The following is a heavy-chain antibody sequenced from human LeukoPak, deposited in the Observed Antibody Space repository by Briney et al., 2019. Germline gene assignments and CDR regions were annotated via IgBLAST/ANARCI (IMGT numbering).Heavy chain of an antibody. V-gene: IGHV3-66*01. CDR1: GFSVINHY. J-gene: IGHJ4*02. Sequence: GGSLKLSVAVSGFSVINHYISWFGQAPGKGLEWVSVIYSGGSTYYADSVKGRFTISRDNSKNTVYLQMYSLRAEDTAVYYCARERLGPTGGEWGQGTLVTVSS. CDR2: IYSGGST. D-gene: IGHD1-26*01. CDR3: ARERLGPTGGE.